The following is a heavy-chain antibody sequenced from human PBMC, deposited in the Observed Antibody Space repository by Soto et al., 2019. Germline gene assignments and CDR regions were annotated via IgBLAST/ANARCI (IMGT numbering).Heavy chain of an antibody. Sequence: PLEILSLTCTVSGGSISSYYWSWIRQPPGKGLEWIGYIYYSGSTNYNPSLKSRVTISVDTSKNQFSLKLSSVTAADTAVYYCARDYSPGIAAAGTSESWFDPWGQGTLVTVSS. CDR3: ARDYSPGIAAAGTSESWFDP. D-gene: IGHD6-13*01. J-gene: IGHJ5*02. V-gene: IGHV4-59*01. CDR2: IYYSGST. CDR1: GGSISSYY.